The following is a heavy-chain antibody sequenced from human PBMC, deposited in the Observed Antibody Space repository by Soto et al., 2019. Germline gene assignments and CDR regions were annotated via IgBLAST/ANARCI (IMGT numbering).Heavy chain of an antibody. V-gene: IGHV3-48*02. CDR2: ISTSGKTI. J-gene: IGHJ4*02. CDR1: GFTLSSYS. Sequence: GGSLRLSCAASGFTLSSYSMNWVRQAPGKGVEWVSYISTSGKTIYYAESVKGRFTISRDNTNNSLFLQMNSLRDEDTAVYYCARDRSVTTRILDYWGRGTLVTVSS. D-gene: IGHD4-17*01. CDR3: ARDRSVTTRILDY.